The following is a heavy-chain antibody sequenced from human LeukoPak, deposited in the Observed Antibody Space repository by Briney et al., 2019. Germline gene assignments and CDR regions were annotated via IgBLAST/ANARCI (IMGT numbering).Heavy chain of an antibody. CDR1: GFTFSSYG. Sequence: GGSLRLSCAASGFTFSSYGMHWVRQAPGKGLEWVAVIWYDGSNKYYADSVKGRFTISRDNSKNTLYLQMNSLRAEDTAVYYCAKDFRARGYFDWLFQHWGQGTLVTVSS. V-gene: IGHV3-33*06. D-gene: IGHD3-9*01. J-gene: IGHJ1*01. CDR3: AKDFRARGYFDWLFQH. CDR2: IWYDGSNK.